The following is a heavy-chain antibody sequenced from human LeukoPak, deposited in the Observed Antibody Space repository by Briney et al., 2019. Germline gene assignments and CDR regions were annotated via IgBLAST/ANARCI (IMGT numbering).Heavy chain of an antibody. CDR3: ARARGYYYDSFDY. CDR2: ISSDASST. D-gene: IGHD3-22*01. CDR1: GFTFSSYW. J-gene: IGHJ4*02. Sequence: GGSLRLSCAPSGFTFSSYWMHWVRQAPGEGLVWVSRISSDASSTNYADSVKGRFTISRDNAENTLFLQMNSLTAEDTAVYYCARARGYYYDSFDYWGQGTLVTISS. V-gene: IGHV3-74*01.